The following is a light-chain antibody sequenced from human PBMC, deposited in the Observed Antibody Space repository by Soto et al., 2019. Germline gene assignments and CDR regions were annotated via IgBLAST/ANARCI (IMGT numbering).Light chain of an antibody. CDR2: AAS. CDR3: QQSFSMPLS. CDR1: QSIDRY. J-gene: IGKJ4*01. V-gene: IGKV1-39*01. Sequence: DIPMTQSPSSLSASVGDRVTITCRASQSIDRYLNWYQQNPGKAPKLLIYAASSLQSGVPSRFSGRSSGTDFTLTISSLQPEDFATYYCQQSFSMPLSFGGGTTVEVK.